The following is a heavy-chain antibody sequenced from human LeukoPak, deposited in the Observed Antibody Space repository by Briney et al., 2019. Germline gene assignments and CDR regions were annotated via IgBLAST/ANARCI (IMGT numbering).Heavy chain of an antibody. J-gene: IGHJ5*02. V-gene: IGHV1-2*06. CDR3: AREGGSNWFDP. Sequence: GASVKVSCKASGGTFSNYAINWVRQAPGQGLGWMGRINPNSGDTNYAQKFQGRVTLTRDTSISTAYMEVSRLRSDDTAVYHCAREGGSNWFDPWGQGTLVTVSS. CDR1: GGTFSNYA. CDR2: INPNSGDT. D-gene: IGHD1-26*01.